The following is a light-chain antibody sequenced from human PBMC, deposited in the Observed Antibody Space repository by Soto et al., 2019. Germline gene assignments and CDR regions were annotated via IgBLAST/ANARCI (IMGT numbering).Light chain of an antibody. CDR1: QAINSY. V-gene: IGKV1-9*01. CDR2: GGS. Sequence: IQLTQSPSSQSASVGDRVTITCRASQAINSYLAWYQQEPGKAPKLLIYGGSTLQSGVPSRFSGSGSGTDFTLTISSLQSEDFATYYCQHLNAFPLTFGGGTKVEI. CDR3: QHLNAFPLT. J-gene: IGKJ4*01.